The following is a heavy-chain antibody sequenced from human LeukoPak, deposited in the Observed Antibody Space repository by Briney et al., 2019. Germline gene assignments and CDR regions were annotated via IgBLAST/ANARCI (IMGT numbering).Heavy chain of an antibody. Sequence: SETLSLTCTVSGGSISSYYWSWIRQPAGKGLEWIGRIYTSGSTNYNPSLKSRVTISVDTSKNQFSLKLSSVTAADTAVYYCARAQDIVVVPAAMYAFDIWGQGTMVTVSS. V-gene: IGHV4-4*07. CDR2: IYTSGST. CDR1: GGSISSYY. CDR3: ARAQDIVVVPAAMYAFDI. J-gene: IGHJ3*02. D-gene: IGHD2-2*01.